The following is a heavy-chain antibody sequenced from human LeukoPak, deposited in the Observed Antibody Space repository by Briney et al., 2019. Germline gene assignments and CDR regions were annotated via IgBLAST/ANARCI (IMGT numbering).Heavy chain of an antibody. Sequence: GGSLRLSCAASGFTLSSYWMSWVRQAPGKGLEWVANIKQDGSEKYYVDSVKGRFTISRDNAKNSLYLQMNSLRAEDTAVYYCARVTYYYDSSGYYGDYWGQGTLVTVSS. J-gene: IGHJ4*02. CDR1: GFTLSSYW. CDR3: ARVTYYYDSSGYYGDY. CDR2: IKQDGSEK. V-gene: IGHV3-7*01. D-gene: IGHD3-22*01.